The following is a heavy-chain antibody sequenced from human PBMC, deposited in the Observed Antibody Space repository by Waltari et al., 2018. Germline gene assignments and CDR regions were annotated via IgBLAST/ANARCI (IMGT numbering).Heavy chain of an antibody. CDR1: GGSISSYY. CDR2: IYYSGST. V-gene: IGHV4-59*01. D-gene: IGHD5-18*01. CDR3: AREYSYGYHAFDI. Sequence: QLQLQESGPGLVKPSETLSLTCTVSGGSISSYYWSWIRQPPGKGLEWIGYIYYSGSTNYNPSLKSRVTISVDTSKNQFSLKLSSVTAADTAVYYCAREYSYGYHAFDIWGQGTMVTVSS. J-gene: IGHJ3*02.